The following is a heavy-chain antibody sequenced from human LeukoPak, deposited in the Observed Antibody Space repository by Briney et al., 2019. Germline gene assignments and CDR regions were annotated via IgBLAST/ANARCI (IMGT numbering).Heavy chain of an antibody. D-gene: IGHD6-19*01. CDR2: IYSSGTT. J-gene: IGHJ4*02. Sequence: PSETLSLTCTVSGGSITSYSWSWIRQPPGKGLEWIGYIYSSGTTNYNPSLKSRVTISVDTSKNHFSLKLSSVTAADTAVYYCARTLVAATDYFDYWGQGALVTVSS. V-gene: IGHV4-59*01. CDR1: GGSITSYS. CDR3: ARTLVAATDYFDY.